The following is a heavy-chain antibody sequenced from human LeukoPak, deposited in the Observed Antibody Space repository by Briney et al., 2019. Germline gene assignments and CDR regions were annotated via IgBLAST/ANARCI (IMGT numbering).Heavy chain of an antibody. V-gene: IGHV3-7*01. D-gene: IGHD1-14*01. CDR3: GRDSFETDIDY. CDR1: GFTFSTHW. CDR2: IREDGSET. J-gene: IGHJ4*02. Sequence: PGGSLRLPCAASGFTFSTHWMSWVRQAPGKGLEGAANIREDGSETYYVDSLRGRFTISRDNLKNSLYLQINSLRAEDTAVYYCGRDSFETDIDYWGQGTLVTVSS.